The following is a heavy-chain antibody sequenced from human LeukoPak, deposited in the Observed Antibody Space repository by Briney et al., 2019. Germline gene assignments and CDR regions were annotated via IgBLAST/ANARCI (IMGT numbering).Heavy chain of an antibody. CDR3: ARDGVLLWFGELFVDY. D-gene: IGHD3-10*01. CDR2: ISSSSSTI. J-gene: IGHJ4*02. V-gene: IGHV3-48*01. CDR1: GFTFSSYS. Sequence: PGGSLRLSCAASGFTFSSYSMNWVRQAPGKGLEWVSYISSSSSTIYYADSVKGRFTISRDNAKNSLYLQMNSLRAEDTAVYYCARDGVLLWFGELFVDYWGQGTLVTVSS.